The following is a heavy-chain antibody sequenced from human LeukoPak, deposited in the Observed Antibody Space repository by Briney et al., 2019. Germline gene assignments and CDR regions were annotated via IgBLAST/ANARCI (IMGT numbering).Heavy chain of an antibody. CDR2: ISYDGSNK. Sequence: GGSLRLSCAASGFTFSSYGMHWVRQAPGKGLEWVAVISYDGSNKYYADSVKGRFTISRDNSKNTLYLQMNSLRAEDTAVYYCARGGSSSWYADYWGQGTLVTVSS. J-gene: IGHJ4*02. CDR1: GFTFSSYG. D-gene: IGHD6-13*01. V-gene: IGHV3-30*03. CDR3: ARGGSSSWYADY.